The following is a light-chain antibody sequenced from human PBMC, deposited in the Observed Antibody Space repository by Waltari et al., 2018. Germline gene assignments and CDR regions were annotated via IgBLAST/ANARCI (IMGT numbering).Light chain of an antibody. CDR1: QSVLYSSNNKNY. Sequence: DLVMTQSPDSLAVSLGERATINSKSSQSVLYSSNNKNYIPWYPQKPGQPPKLLIYWASTRESGVPDRFSGSGSGTDFTLTISSLQAEDVAVYYCQHSETFGQGTKVEIK. CDR2: WAS. CDR3: QHSET. V-gene: IGKV4-1*01. J-gene: IGKJ1*01.